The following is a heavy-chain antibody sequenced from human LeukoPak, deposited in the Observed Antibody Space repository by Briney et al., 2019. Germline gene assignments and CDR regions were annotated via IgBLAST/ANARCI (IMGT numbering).Heavy chain of an antibody. CDR3: ARDRGYYDSSGNYRNDAFDI. J-gene: IGHJ3*02. V-gene: IGHV3-53*01. D-gene: IGHD3-22*01. CDR1: GFTVSSNY. Sequence: PGGSLRLSCAASGFTVSSNYMSWVRQAPGKGLEWVSVIYSGGSTYYADSVKGRFTISRDNSKNTLYLQMNSLRAEDTAVYYCARDRGYYDSSGNYRNDAFDIWGQGTMVTVSS. CDR2: IYSGGST.